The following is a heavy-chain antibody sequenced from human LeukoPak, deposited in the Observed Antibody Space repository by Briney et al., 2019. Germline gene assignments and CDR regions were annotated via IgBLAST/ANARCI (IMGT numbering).Heavy chain of an antibody. CDR1: GFTFSSYA. D-gene: IGHD3-10*01. CDR3: AKEAEKGYGSGRGYFDY. V-gene: IGHV3-23*01. Sequence: PGGSLRLSCAASGFTFSSYAMSWVRQAPGKGLEWVSAISGSGGSTYYADSVKGRFTISRDNSKNTLYLQMNSLRAEDTDVYYCAKEAEKGYGSGRGYFDYWGQGTLVTVSS. CDR2: ISGSGGST. J-gene: IGHJ4*02.